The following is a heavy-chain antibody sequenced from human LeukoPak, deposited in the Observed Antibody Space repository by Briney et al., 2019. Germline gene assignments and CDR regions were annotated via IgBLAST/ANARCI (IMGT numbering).Heavy chain of an antibody. CDR1: GGTFSSYA. Sequence: ASVTVSCKASGGTFSSYAISWVRQAPGQGLEWMGRIIPIFGTANYAQKFQGRVTITTDESTSTAYMELSSLRSEDTAVYYCARDRSIGLAFDIWGQGTMVTVSS. CDR3: ARDRSIGLAFDI. D-gene: IGHD3-3*02. CDR2: IIPIFGTA. V-gene: IGHV1-69*05. J-gene: IGHJ3*02.